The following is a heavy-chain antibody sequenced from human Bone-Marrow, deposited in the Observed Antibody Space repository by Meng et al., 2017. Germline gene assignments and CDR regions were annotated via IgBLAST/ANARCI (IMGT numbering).Heavy chain of an antibody. Sequence: QVHLVQSGRDVKKAGASVKLSCKPAGYTFAAYWIHWLRQAPGQGLEWMGRIDPNNDHTQYAQNFQGRVTMTSDTSISTVYMELNGLRSDDTAVYYCARDEDISAAGKLFGDYWGQGTLVTVSS. D-gene: IGHD6-13*01. CDR1: GYTFAAYW. CDR3: ARDEDISAAGKLFGDY. CDR2: IDPNNDHT. V-gene: IGHV1-2*06. J-gene: IGHJ4*02.